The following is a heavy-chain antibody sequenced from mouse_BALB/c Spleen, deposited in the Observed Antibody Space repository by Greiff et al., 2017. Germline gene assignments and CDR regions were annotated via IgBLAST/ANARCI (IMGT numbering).Heavy chain of an antibody. CDR3: ANSFPFLDV. J-gene: IGHJ1*01. Sequence: EVKLEESGPGLVKPSQSLSLTCSVTGYSITSGYYWNWIRQFPGNKLEWMGYISYDGSNNYNPSLKNRISITRDTSKNQFFLKLNSVTTEDTATYYCANSFPFLDVWGAGTTVTVSS. D-gene: IGHD1-2*01. CDR2: ISYDGSN. V-gene: IGHV3-6*02. CDR1: GYSITSGYY.